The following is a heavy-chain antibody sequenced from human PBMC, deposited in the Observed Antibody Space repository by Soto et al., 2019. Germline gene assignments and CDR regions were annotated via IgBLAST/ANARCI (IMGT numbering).Heavy chain of an antibody. CDR1: GGSITGYY. D-gene: IGHD1-26*01. Sequence: QVQLQESGPGLVKPSETLSLTCTVSGGSITGYYWPWIRQPPGKGLEWIGDVFYKGNTNYTPSLQTRIYRSVDPPDNQISLELSSVAAAGTGGYYCARSWETFGFTDYWGQGTLVTVSS. V-gene: IGHV4-59*01. J-gene: IGHJ4*02. CDR2: VFYKGNT. CDR3: ARSWETFGFTDY.